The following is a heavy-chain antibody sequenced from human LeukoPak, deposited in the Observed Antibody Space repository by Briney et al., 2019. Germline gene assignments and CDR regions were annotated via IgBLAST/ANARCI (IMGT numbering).Heavy chain of an antibody. Sequence: GTSLRLSCAGSGFLFSSYVMHWVRQAPGKGLEWVAAISHHETYKYYADSLRGRVTISRDNSKNTLYLQMHSLRDDDTAIYYCARDRDWLLYDYWGQGTLVTVSS. J-gene: IGHJ4*02. CDR1: GFLFSSYV. CDR3: ARDRDWLLYDY. D-gene: IGHD3-9*01. CDR2: ISHHETYK. V-gene: IGHV3-33*01.